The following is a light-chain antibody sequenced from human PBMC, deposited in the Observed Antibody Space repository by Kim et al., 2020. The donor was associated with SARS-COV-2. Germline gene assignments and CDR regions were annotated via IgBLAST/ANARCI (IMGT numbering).Light chain of an antibody. Sequence: DIQMTQSPPSLSASVGDRVTITCRGSQDISHYLVWFQHKPGKAPKLLIYAASALHSEVPSRFSGSGAGTDFTLTISSLQPEDVATYYCQSYNSAPWTFGQGTKVDIK. V-gene: IGKV1-27*01. CDR2: AAS. J-gene: IGKJ1*01. CDR3: QSYNSAPWT. CDR1: QDISHY.